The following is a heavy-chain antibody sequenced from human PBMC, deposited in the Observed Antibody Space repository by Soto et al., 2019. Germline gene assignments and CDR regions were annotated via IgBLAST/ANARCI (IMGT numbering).Heavy chain of an antibody. CDR3: ATTSISIITARRAAISFDI. CDR2: IIPIFGTA. D-gene: IGHD6-6*01. J-gene: IGHJ3*02. Sequence: SVKVSCKACGGTIRSHAISWVRQAPGQGLEWMGGIIPIFGTANYAQKFQGRVTITADESTSTAYMGLSSLRSEDTAVYYCATTSISIITARRAAISFDIWGPGXLVTV. V-gene: IGHV1-69*13. CDR1: GGTIRSHA.